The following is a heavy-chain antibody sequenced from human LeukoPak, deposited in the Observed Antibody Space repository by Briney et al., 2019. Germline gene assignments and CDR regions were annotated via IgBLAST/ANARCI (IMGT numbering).Heavy chain of an antibody. D-gene: IGHD6-13*01. V-gene: IGHV3-21*01. CDR3: ARGSEEPGIAAAGTG. Sequence: GGFLRLSCAASGFTFSSYSMNWVRQAPGKGLEWVSSISSSSSYIYYADSVKGRFTISRDNAKNSLYLQMNSLRAEDTAVYYCARGSEEPGIAAAGTGWGQGTLVTVSS. J-gene: IGHJ4*02. CDR1: GFTFSSYS. CDR2: ISSSSSYI.